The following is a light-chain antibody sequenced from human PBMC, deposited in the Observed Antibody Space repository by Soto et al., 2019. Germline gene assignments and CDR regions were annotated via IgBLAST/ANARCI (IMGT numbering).Light chain of an antibody. J-gene: IGLJ1*01. Sequence: QSALTQPASVSGSPGQSITISCTGTSSDVGGYNYVSWYQQHPGKAPKLMIYEVSNRPSGVSNRFSGSKSGNTASLTISGLQAEDEADYYCTSYIRSSTLDYVFGTGTKVTVL. V-gene: IGLV2-14*01. CDR2: EVS. CDR3: TSYIRSSTLDYV. CDR1: SSDVGGYNY.